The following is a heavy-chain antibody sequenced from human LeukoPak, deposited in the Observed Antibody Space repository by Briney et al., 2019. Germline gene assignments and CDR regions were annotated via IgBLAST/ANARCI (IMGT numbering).Heavy chain of an antibody. Sequence: PSQTLSLTCAVSGGSISSGGYSWSWIRQPPGKGLEWIGYIYHSGSTYYNPSLKSRVTISVDRSKNQFSLKLSSVTAADTAVYCCARRVTTAGAFDIWGQGTMVTVSS. CDR3: ARRVTTAGAFDI. J-gene: IGHJ3*02. D-gene: IGHD3-3*01. CDR1: GGSISSGGYS. CDR2: IYHSGST. V-gene: IGHV4-30-2*01.